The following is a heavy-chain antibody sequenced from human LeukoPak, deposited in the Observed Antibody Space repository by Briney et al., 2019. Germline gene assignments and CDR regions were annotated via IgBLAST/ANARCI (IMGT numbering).Heavy chain of an antibody. Sequence: ASVKVSCKASGYTFTSYYMRWVRQAPGQGLEWMGIINPSGGSTSYAQKFQGRVTMTRDTSTSTVYMELSSLRSEDTAVYYCARSYYGSGSYNPLYYFGYWGQGTLVTVSS. J-gene: IGHJ4*02. CDR2: INPSGGST. D-gene: IGHD3-10*01. V-gene: IGHV1-46*01. CDR1: GYTFTSYY. CDR3: ARSYYGSGSYNPLYYFGY.